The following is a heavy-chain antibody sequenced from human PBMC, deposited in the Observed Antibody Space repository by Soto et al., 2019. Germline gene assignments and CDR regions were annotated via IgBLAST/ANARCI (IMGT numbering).Heavy chain of an antibody. D-gene: IGHD4-4*01. Sequence: GPPVEVSCKASGFPFSCSALQWVREARGQRLEWIGWIVVGSGNTNYAQKFQERVTITRDMSTSTAYMELSSLRSEDTAVYYCAASSDYSNYVAFDIWGQGTMVTVSS. J-gene: IGHJ3*02. CDR2: IVVGSGNT. CDR1: GFPFSCSA. CDR3: AASSDYSNYVAFDI. V-gene: IGHV1-58*01.